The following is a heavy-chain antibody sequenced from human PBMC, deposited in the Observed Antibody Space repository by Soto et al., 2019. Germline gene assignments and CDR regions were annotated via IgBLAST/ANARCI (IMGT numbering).Heavy chain of an antibody. V-gene: IGHV4-31*03. Sequence: SETLSLTCSVSGDSISRIDYYWTWIRQHPEKGLEWIGNIYFRGNTYYSPPLESRLTISVDTSKNQFSLKLTSVTAADTAVYYCAREGGSYDSGGYLIRGAFDIWGQGTMVTVSS. J-gene: IGHJ3*02. CDR3: AREGGSYDSGGYLIRGAFDI. CDR2: IYFRGNT. CDR1: GDSISRIDYY. D-gene: IGHD3-22*01.